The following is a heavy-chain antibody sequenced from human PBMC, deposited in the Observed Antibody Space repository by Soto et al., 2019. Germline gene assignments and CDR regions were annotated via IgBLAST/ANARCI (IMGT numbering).Heavy chain of an antibody. CDR3: ASTPVAARYFDY. Sequence: SLRLSCAASGFTFDDYAMHWVRQAPGKGLEWVSGISWNSGSIGYADSVMGRFTISRDNAKNSLFLQMNSLRVEDTAVYYCASTPVAARYFDYWGRGTLVTVSS. J-gene: IGHJ4*02. CDR1: GFTFDDYA. V-gene: IGHV3-9*01. D-gene: IGHD6-6*01. CDR2: ISWNSGSI.